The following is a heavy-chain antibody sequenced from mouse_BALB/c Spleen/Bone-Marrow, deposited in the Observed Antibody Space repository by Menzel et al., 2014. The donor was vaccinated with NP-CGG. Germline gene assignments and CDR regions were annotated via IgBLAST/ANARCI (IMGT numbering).Heavy chain of an antibody. J-gene: IGHJ4*01. Sequence: EVKLMESGGGLVKPGGSLKLSCAASGFIFSDYYMYWVRQTPEKRLGWVATISDGGSYTSYPDSVKGRFTVSRDNAKNNLYLQMSSLKSEDTAFYYCARTYRPYALDYWGQGSSVTVSS. CDR1: GFIFSDYY. V-gene: IGHV5-4*02. CDR3: ARTYRPYALDY. CDR2: ISDGGSYT. D-gene: IGHD2-14*01.